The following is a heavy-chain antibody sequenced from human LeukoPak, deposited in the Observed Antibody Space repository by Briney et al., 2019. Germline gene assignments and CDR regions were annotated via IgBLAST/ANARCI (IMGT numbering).Heavy chain of an antibody. D-gene: IGHD2-15*01. CDR2: ISSGGNTI. CDR1: GFTFSSYS. CDR3: ARASYCSGGSCYSGY. Sequence: PGRSLRLSCAASGFTFSSYSMNWVRQAPGKGLEWVSYISSGGNTIYYADSVKGRFTISRDNAKNSLHLQMNSLRAEDTAVYYCARASYCSGGSCYSGYWGQGTLVTVSS. V-gene: IGHV3-48*01. J-gene: IGHJ4*02.